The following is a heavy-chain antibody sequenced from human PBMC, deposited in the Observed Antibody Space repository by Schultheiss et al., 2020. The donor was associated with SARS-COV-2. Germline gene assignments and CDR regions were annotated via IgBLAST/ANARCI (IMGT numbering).Heavy chain of an antibody. CDR2: IRSKAYGGTT. D-gene: IGHD2-2*01. V-gene: IGHV3-49*03. CDR1: GFTFGDYA. CDR3: TRVGEGIVVVPAAPRI. J-gene: IGHJ3*02. Sequence: GASLKISCTASGFTFGDYAMSRFRQAPGKGLEWVGFIRSKAYGGTTEYAASVKGRFTNSRDDSKSITYLQMNSLKTEDTAVYYCTRVGEGIVVVPAAPRIWGQGTMVTVSS.